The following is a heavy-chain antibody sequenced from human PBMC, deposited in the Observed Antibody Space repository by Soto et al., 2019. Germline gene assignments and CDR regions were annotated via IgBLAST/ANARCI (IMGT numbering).Heavy chain of an antibody. V-gene: IGHV3-9*01. Sequence: EVQLVESGGGLVQPGRSLRLSCVASGFMFDDYAMHWVRQVPGKSLEWVSGISWDSGDIDYADSVKGRFTISRDNAKNSLYLQMNSVRGEDAAMYYCAKDRGHVYTLDVSGQGTTVTVS. J-gene: IGHJ6*02. CDR2: ISWDSGDI. CDR3: AKDRGHVYTLDV. D-gene: IGHD4-4*01. CDR1: GFMFDDYA.